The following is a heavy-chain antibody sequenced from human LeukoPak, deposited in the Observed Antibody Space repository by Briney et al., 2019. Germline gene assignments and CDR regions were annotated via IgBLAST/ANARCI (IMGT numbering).Heavy chain of an antibody. CDR3: ARGGVPAASYYFDY. Sequence: ASVKVSCKASGGTFSSYAISWVRQAPGQGLEWMGGIIPIFGTANYAQKFQGRVTITADESTSTAYMELSSLSSEDTAVYYCARGGVPAASYYFDYWGQGTLVTASS. CDR1: GGTFSSYA. V-gene: IGHV1-69*13. CDR2: IIPIFGTA. D-gene: IGHD2-2*01. J-gene: IGHJ4*02.